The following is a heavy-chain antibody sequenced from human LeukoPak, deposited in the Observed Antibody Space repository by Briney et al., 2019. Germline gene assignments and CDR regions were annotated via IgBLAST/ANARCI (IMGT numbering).Heavy chain of an antibody. CDR2: IYYSGGI. D-gene: IGHD6-13*01. CDR1: GGSISSYY. Sequence: SETLSLTCTVSGGSISSYYWSWIRQPPGKGLEWIGYIYYSGGINYNPSLKSRVTISVDTSKNQFSLKLSSVTAADTAVYYCARGIKKMYSSSPLDYWGQGTLVTVSS. CDR3: ARGIKKMYSSSPLDY. V-gene: IGHV4-59*01. J-gene: IGHJ4*02.